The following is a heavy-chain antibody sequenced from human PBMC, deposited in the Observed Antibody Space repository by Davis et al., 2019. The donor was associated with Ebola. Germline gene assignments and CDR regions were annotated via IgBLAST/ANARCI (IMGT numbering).Heavy chain of an antibody. CDR2: IRPSDSDT. Sequence: GESLNIPCQSSAYRVNNYWIGWVRQMPGKGLEWMGLIRPSDSDTRYSPSFQGQVTISADKSIKTAFLQWSSLKASDTALYYCSSLRRTITGMDDAFDIWGQGTMVTVSS. V-gene: IGHV5-51*01. J-gene: IGHJ3*02. CDR1: AYRVNNYW. D-gene: IGHD2-8*02. CDR3: SSLRRTITGMDDAFDI.